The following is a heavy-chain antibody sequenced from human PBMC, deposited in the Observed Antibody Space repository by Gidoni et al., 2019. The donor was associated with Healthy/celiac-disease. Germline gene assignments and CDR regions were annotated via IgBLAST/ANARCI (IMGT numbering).Heavy chain of an antibody. CDR1: GFPFRSYS. D-gene: IGHD3-22*01. CDR3: ARDTYYYDSSGSLFDY. J-gene: IGHJ4*02. Sequence: EVQLVESGGGLVQPGGSLRLSCAASGFPFRSYSMNWVRQAPGKGLEWVSYISSSSSTIYYADSVKGRFTISRDNAKNSLYLQMNSLRDEDTAVYYCARDTYYYDSSGSLFDYWGQGTLVTVSS. V-gene: IGHV3-48*02. CDR2: ISSSSSTI.